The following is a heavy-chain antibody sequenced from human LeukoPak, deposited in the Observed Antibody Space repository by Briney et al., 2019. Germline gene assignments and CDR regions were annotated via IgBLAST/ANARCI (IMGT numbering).Heavy chain of an antibody. CDR1: GFTFSSYR. V-gene: IGHV3-48*01. CDR2: ISSSGSII. CDR3: ARDFKPWAFDI. Sequence: PGGSLRLSCVAAGFTFSSYRMNRVRQAPGKGLEWISFISSSGSIIFYADSVKGRFTISRDNSKNTLYLQMNSLRAEDTAVYYCARDFKPWAFDIWGQGTMVTVSS. J-gene: IGHJ3*02.